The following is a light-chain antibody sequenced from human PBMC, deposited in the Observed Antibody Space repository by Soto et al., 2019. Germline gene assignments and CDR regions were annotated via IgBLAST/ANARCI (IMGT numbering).Light chain of an antibody. J-gene: IGKJ1*01. CDR3: QQYNSYPWT. CDR1: QSISSW. CDR2: KAS. V-gene: IGKV1-5*03. Sequence: DIQMTQSPSTLSASVGDRVTITCRASQSISSWLAWYQQKPGKAPKLLIYKASSLESGVPSRFSGSGSGTDFTLTISSLLPDDFATYYCQQYNSYPWTFGQGTKVEIK.